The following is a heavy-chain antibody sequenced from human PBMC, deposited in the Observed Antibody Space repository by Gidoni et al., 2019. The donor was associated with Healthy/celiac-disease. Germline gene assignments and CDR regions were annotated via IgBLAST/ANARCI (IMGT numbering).Heavy chain of an antibody. V-gene: IGHV3-7*01. CDR3: ARDRGKGVYYYYGMDV. J-gene: IGHJ6*02. D-gene: IGHD3-10*01. CDR2: IKQDGSEK. Sequence: EVQLVESGGGLVQPGGSLRLSCAASGFTFSSCWMSWVRQAPGKGLEWVANIKQDGSEKYYVDSVKGRFTISRDNAKNSLYLQMNSLRAEDTAVYYCARDRGKGVYYYYGMDVWGQGTTVTVSS. CDR1: GFTFSSCW.